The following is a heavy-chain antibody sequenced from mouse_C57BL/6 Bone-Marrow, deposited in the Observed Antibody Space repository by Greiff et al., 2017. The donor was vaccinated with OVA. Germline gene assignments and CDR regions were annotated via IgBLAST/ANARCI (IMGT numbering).Heavy chain of an antibody. Sequence: VQLQQSGPELVKPGASVKMSCKASGYTFTDYNMHWVKQSHGKSLEWIGDINPNNGGTSYNQKFKGKATLTVNKSSSTAYMELRSLTSEDSAGYYYAAYGNYAWFAYWGQGTLVTVSA. J-gene: IGHJ3*01. CDR3: AAYGNYAWFAY. V-gene: IGHV1-22*01. CDR1: GYTFTDYN. D-gene: IGHD2-1*01. CDR2: INPNNGGT.